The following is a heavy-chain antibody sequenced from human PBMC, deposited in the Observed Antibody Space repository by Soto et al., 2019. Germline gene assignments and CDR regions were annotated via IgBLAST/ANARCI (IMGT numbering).Heavy chain of an antibody. CDR3: ARGPKGSIDY. CDR1: GYTFTSYD. Sequence: ASVKVSCKASGYTFTSYDINWVRQATGQGLEWMGWMNPNSGNTGYAQKFQGRFTISRDNAKNTLYLQMNSLRAEDTAVYYCARGPKGSIDYWGQGTLVTVSS. J-gene: IGHJ4*02. V-gene: IGHV1-8*01. CDR2: MNPNSGNT.